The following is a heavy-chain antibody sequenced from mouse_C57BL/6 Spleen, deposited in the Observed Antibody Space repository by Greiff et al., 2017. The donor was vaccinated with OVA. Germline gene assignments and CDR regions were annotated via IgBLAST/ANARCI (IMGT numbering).Heavy chain of an antibody. CDR1: GFSLTSYG. J-gene: IGHJ3*01. CDR2: IWSGGST. CDR3: ASVLFAY. V-gene: IGHV2-2*01. Sequence: QVQLQQSGPGLVQPSQSLSITCTVSGFSLTSYGVHWVRQSPGKGLEWLGVIWSGGSTDYNAAFISRLSISKDNSKSQVFFKMNSLQADDTAIYYCASVLFAYWGQGTLVTVSA.